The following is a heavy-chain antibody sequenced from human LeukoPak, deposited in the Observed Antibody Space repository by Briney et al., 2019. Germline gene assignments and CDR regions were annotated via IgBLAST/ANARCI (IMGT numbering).Heavy chain of an antibody. Sequence: SEALSLTCTVSGGFISSYYWSWIRQPAGKGLEWIGRIYTSGSTNYNPSLKSRVTMSVDTSKNQFSLNLTSVTAADTAVYYCARVYSSSSGTTFDYWGQGTLVTVSS. J-gene: IGHJ4*02. D-gene: IGHD6-6*01. CDR2: IYTSGST. CDR3: ARVYSSSSGTTFDY. V-gene: IGHV4-4*07. CDR1: GGFISSYY.